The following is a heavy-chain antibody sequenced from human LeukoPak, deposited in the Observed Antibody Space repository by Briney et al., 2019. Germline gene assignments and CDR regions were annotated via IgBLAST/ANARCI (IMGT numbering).Heavy chain of an antibody. D-gene: IGHD4-17*01. V-gene: IGHV4-34*01. CDR3: ARGHRRYTVTTQYNWFDP. J-gene: IGHJ5*02. Sequence: SETLSLTCAVYGGSFSGYYWSWIRQPPGKGLEWIGEINHSGSTNYNPSLKSRVTISVDTSKNQFSLTLSSVTAADTAVYYCARGHRRYTVTTQYNWFDPWGQGTLVTVSS. CDR1: GGSFSGYY. CDR2: INHSGST.